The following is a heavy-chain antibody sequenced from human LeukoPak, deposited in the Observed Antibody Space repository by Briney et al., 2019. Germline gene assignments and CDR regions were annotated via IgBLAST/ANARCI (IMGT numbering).Heavy chain of an antibody. V-gene: IGHV4-39*07. CDR2: IYYSGTT. CDR1: GGSISSSPYY. Sequence: PSETLSLTCTVSGGSISSSPYYWGWIRQPPGKGLEWIGSIYYSGTTHYNPSLESRVTISVDTSKNQFSLKLASVTAADTAIYYRAKGAGGFSYYNWFDPWGQGTLVTVSS. D-gene: IGHD5-18*01. J-gene: IGHJ5*02. CDR3: AKGAGGFSYYNWFDP.